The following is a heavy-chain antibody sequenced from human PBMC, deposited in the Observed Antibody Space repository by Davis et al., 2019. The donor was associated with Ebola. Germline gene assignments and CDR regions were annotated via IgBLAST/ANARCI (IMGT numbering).Heavy chain of an antibody. CDR1: GGSISRYY. Sequence: PSETLSLTCTVSGGSISRYYWSWIRQPPGKGLEWIGYIYYSGSTNYNPSLKSRVTISVDTSKNQFSLKLSSVTAADTAVYYCARGLYSSYYYYYGMDVWGQGTTVTVSS. D-gene: IGHD2-21*01. V-gene: IGHV4-59*01. CDR3: ARGLYSSYYYYYGMDV. J-gene: IGHJ6*02. CDR2: IYYSGST.